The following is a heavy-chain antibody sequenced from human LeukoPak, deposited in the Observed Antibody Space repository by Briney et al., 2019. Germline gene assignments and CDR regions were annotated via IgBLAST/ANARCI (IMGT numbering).Heavy chain of an antibody. CDR1: GASISTYY. CDR2: MYTSGST. CDR3: ARDNGGDYWYSDI. V-gene: IGHV4-4*07. J-gene: IGHJ2*01. Sequence: SETLSLTCTVSGASISTYYWSWSRQPAGMGLEWIGRMYTSGSTNYNPSLKSRVTMSVDTSKNQLSLKLSSVTAADTAVYFCARDNGGDYWYSDIWGRGTLVTVSS. D-gene: IGHD2-21*01.